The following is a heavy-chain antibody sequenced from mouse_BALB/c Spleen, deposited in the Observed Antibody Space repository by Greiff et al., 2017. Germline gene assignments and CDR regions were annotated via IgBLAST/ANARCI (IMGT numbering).Heavy chain of an antibody. CDR1: GYAFTNYL. V-gene: IGHV1-54*01. Sequence: QVQLQQSGAELVRPGTSVKVSCKASGYAFTNYLIEWVKQRPGQGLEWIGVINPGSGGTNYNKKFKGKATLTADKSSSTAYMQLSSLTSDDSAVYFCARGSTTAFDYWGQGTTVTVSS. J-gene: IGHJ2*01. CDR2: INPGSGGT. D-gene: IGHD1-2*01. CDR3: ARGSTTAFDY.